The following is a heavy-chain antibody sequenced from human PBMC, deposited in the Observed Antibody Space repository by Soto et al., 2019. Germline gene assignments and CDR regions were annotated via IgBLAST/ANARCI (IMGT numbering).Heavy chain of an antibody. CDR2: ISYDGSNK. CDR3: ARDRGGAVAGGYFDY. V-gene: IGHV3-30-3*01. CDR1: GFTFSSYA. J-gene: IGHJ4*02. Sequence: QVQLVESGGGVVQPGRSLRLSCAASGFTFSSYAMHWVRQAPGKGLEWVAVISYDGSNKYYADSVKGRFTISRDNSKNTRYLQMNSLRAEDTAVYYCARDRGGAVAGGYFDYWGQGTLVTVSS. D-gene: IGHD6-19*01.